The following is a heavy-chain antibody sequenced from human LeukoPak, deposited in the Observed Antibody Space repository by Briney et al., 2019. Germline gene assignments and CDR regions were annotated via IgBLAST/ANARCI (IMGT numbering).Heavy chain of an antibody. V-gene: IGHV3-43*02. CDR1: GFTFDDYA. J-gene: IGHJ6*02. CDR2: ISGDGGST. CDR3: AKAPRDYGSGSYYYYYGMDV. D-gene: IGHD3-10*01. Sequence: GGSLRLSCAASGFTFDDYAMHWVRRAPGKGLEWVSLISGDGGSTYYADSVKGRFTISRDNSKNSLYLQMNSLRTEDTALYYCAKAPRDYGSGSYYYYYGMDVWGQGTTVTVSS.